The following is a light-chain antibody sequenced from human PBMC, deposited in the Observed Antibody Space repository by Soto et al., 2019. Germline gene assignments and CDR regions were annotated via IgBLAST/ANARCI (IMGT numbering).Light chain of an antibody. J-gene: IGKJ1*01. Sequence: DIPMTQSPSTLSASVGDRVTITCRASQSLSSWLAWYQQKPGKAPNLLIYKASFLRSGVPSRFSGSGSGTEFTLTISSLQPDDFATYYCQQYSIYSRTFGLGTKVELK. CDR2: KAS. CDR1: QSLSSW. CDR3: QQYSIYSRT. V-gene: IGKV1-5*03.